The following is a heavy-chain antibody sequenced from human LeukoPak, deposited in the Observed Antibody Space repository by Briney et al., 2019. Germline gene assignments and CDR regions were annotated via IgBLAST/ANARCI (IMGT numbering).Heavy chain of an antibody. J-gene: IGHJ5*02. CDR3: ARWVGYSNWFDP. CDR2: VNPNNGGT. V-gene: IGHV1-2*02. D-gene: IGHD2-15*01. CDR1: GYTFTGYY. Sequence: ASVKVSCKASGYTFTGYYMHWVRQAPGQGLEWMGWVNPNNGGTDYAQKFQGRVTMTRDTSISTAYMELSRLTSDDTAVYYCARWVGYSNWFDPWGQGTLVSVSS.